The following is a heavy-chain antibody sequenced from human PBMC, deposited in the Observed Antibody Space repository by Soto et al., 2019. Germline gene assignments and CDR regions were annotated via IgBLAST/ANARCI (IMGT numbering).Heavy chain of an antibody. V-gene: IGHV2-70*01. J-gene: IGHJ5*02. CDR3: ARIRWVAATPGWFDP. D-gene: IGHD2-15*01. Sequence: SGPTLVNPTQTLTLTCTFSGFSLSTSGMCVSWFRQPPGKALEWLALIDWDDDKYYSTALKTRLTISKDTSKNQVVLTMTNMDPVDTATYYCARIRWVAATPGWFDPWGQGTLVTVSS. CDR1: GFSLSTSGMC. CDR2: IDWDDDK.